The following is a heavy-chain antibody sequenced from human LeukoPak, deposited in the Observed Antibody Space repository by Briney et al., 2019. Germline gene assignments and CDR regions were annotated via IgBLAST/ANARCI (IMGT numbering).Heavy chain of an antibody. D-gene: IGHD3-16*02. V-gene: IGHV1-2*02. J-gene: IGHJ4*02. CDR1: GYTFTGYY. CDR3: ASGYYDYVWGSYRYGLDY. CDR2: INPNSGGT. Sequence: ASVKVSCKASGYTFTGYYMHWVRPAPGQGLEWMGWINPNSGGTNYAQKFQGRVTMTRDTSISTAYMELSRLRSDDTAVYYCASGYYDYVWGSYRYGLDYWGQGTLVTVSS.